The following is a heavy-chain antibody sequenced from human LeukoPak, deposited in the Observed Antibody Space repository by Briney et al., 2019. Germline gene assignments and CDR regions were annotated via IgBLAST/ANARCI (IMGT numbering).Heavy chain of an antibody. Sequence: GGSLRLSCAASGFSFREYGMHWVRQVPGKGLEWVSYISSSSSTIYYADSVKGRFTISRDNAKNSLYLQMNSLRAEDTAVYYCARGGGVVVPAAIPSAFDYWGQGTLVTVSS. V-gene: IGHV3-48*01. J-gene: IGHJ4*02. D-gene: IGHD2-2*02. CDR2: ISSSSSTI. CDR1: GFSFREYG. CDR3: ARGGGVVVPAAIPSAFDY.